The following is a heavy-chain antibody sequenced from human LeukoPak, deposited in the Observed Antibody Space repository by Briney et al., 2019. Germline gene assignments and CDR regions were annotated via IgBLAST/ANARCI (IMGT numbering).Heavy chain of an antibody. CDR3: ARGLDYYESSGYYSDY. Sequence: SVKVSCKASGGTFSSYAISWVRQAPGQGLEWMGGIIPIFGTANYAQKFQGRVTITADESTSTAYMELSSLRSEDTAVYYCARGLDYYESSGYYSDYWGQGTLVTVSS. V-gene: IGHV1-69*13. CDR1: GGTFSSYA. CDR2: IIPIFGTA. J-gene: IGHJ4*02. D-gene: IGHD3-22*01.